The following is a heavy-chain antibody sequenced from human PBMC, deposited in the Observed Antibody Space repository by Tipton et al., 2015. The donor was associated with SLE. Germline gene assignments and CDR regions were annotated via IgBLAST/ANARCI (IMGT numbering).Heavy chain of an antibody. V-gene: IGHV4-39*01. CDR3: ARRGVWSRSYIDY. CDR2: VYYSGNT. J-gene: IGHJ4*02. CDR1: GETISSPSHY. Sequence: TLSLTCIVSGETISSPSHYWAWIRQPPGKGLDWIGSVYYSGNTYYNPSLKSRITIAMDTSKNKFSLKLNSVTASDTAVYFRARRGVWSRSYIDYWGQGALVTVSS. D-gene: IGHD2-8*01.